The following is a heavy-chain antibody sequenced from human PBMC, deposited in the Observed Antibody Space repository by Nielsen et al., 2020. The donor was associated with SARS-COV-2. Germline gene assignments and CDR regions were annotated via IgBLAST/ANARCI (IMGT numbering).Heavy chain of an antibody. J-gene: IGHJ3*02. CDR1: GFTFSNYW. D-gene: IGHD1-1*01. Sequence: GESLKISCAASGFTFSNYWMSWVRQAPGKGLEWVANIKQDGSKKYYVDSVNGRFTISRDNAKNSVYLQMNSLRAEDTAVYYCASGTWSAFDIWGQGTMVTVSS. CDR3: ASGTWSAFDI. V-gene: IGHV3-7*01. CDR2: IKQDGSKK.